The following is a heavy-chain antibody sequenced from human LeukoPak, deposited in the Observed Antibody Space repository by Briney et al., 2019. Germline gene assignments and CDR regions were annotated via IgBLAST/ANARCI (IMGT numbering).Heavy chain of an antibody. J-gene: IGHJ4*02. CDR3: ARDRGSSGWYEFDY. V-gene: IGHV3-7*01. CDR2: IKPDGSEK. CDR1: GFTFSNLC. D-gene: IGHD6-19*01. Sequence: GGSLRLSCAASGFTFSNLCMIWARQAPGKGLEWVASIKPDGSEKYYVDSVKGRFTISRDSAKNSLYLQMNTLRAEDTAVYYCARDRGSSGWYEFDYWGQGTLVTVSS.